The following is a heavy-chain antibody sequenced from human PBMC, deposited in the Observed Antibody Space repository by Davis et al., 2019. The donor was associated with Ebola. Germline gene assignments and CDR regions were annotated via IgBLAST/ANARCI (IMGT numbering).Heavy chain of an antibody. D-gene: IGHD3-3*01. CDR1: GFTFSSYW. Sequence: GESLKISCAASGFTFSSYWMSWVRQAPGKGLEWVANIKQDGSEKYYVDSVKGRFTISRDNAKNSLYLQMNSLRAEDTAVYYCAKDSQGITIFGVAYWGGYYFDYWGQGTLVTVSS. J-gene: IGHJ4*02. CDR3: AKDSQGITIFGVAYWGGYYFDY. V-gene: IGHV3-7*03. CDR2: IKQDGSEK.